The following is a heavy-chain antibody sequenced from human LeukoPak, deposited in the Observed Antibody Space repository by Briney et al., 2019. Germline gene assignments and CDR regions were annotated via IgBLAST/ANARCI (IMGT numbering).Heavy chain of an antibody. Sequence: SETLSLTCTVSGGSISSYYWSWIRQPPGKGLEWIGYVYYSGNTNYNPSLKSRVTISVETSKNQFSLKLSSVTAADTAVYYCARGPGYSNWFDPWGQGTLVTVSS. D-gene: IGHD6-13*01. CDR1: GGSISSYY. J-gene: IGHJ5*02. V-gene: IGHV4-59*01. CDR3: ARGPGYSNWFDP. CDR2: VYYSGNT.